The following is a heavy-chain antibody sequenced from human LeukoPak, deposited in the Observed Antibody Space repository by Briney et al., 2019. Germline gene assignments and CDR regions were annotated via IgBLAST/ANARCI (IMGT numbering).Heavy chain of an antibody. D-gene: IGHD2-2*01. J-gene: IGHJ3*02. V-gene: IGHV4-4*02. Sequence: SETLSLTCAVSGASISMNNWWSWVRQPPGKGLEWIGEIHHSGSTNYNPSLKSRVTISIDKSKNQFSLNLSSVTAADSAVYYCAGGGWVVPAAMWDAFDIWGQGTMVTVSS. CDR1: GASISMNNW. CDR2: IHHSGST. CDR3: AGGGWVVPAAMWDAFDI.